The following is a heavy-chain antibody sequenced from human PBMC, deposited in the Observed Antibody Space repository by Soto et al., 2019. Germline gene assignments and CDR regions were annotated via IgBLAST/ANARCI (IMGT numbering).Heavy chain of an antibody. V-gene: IGHV3-30*18. J-gene: IGHJ4*02. CDR2: ISNDGSNE. CDR1: GFTFRWFG. Sequence: GGSLRLSCAGSGFTFRWFGMNWVRQAPGKGLEWVARISNDGSNEYYVDSVKGRFTISRDNSKNTLYLQMDSLRAEGTAVYYCAKGEVRGIIPSYFDYWGLGTLVTVSS. CDR3: AKGEVRGIIPSYFDY. D-gene: IGHD3-10*01.